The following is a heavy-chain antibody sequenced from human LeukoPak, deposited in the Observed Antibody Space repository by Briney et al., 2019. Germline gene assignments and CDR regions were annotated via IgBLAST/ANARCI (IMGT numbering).Heavy chain of an antibody. D-gene: IGHD3-16*01. CDR3: AKAPRFGDHATEYYYYYMHV. CDR2: ISGSGGST. CDR1: GLTFRNYW. V-gene: IGHV3-23*01. Sequence: PGGSLRLSCAVSGLTFRNYWMSWVRQAPGKGLEWVSAISGSGGSTYYADSVKGRFTISRDNSKNTLYLQMNSLRVEDTAVYYCAKAPRFGDHATEYYYYYMHVWGKGTTVTVSS. J-gene: IGHJ6*03.